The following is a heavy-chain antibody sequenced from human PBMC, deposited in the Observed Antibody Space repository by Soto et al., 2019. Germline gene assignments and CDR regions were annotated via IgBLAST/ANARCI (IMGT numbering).Heavy chain of an antibody. Sequence: QVQLVQSGAEMKKPGSSVKVSCQSSGGTFNTYAMNWVRQAPGQGPEWMGDISPMFGAANYAPKFQGRVTITADESTGTSYMQLSSWTSEDTARYFCAREVNVHTPAFVYWGQGTLVTVSS. CDR1: GGTFNTYA. V-gene: IGHV1-69*19. D-gene: IGHD3-10*02. J-gene: IGHJ4*02. CDR3: AREVNVHTPAFVY. CDR2: ISPMFGAA.